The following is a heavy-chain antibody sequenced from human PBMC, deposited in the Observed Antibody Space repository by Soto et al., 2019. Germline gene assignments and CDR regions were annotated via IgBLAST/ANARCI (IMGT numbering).Heavy chain of an antibody. CDR3: ARPSSSYYYHGMDV. V-gene: IGHV5-51*01. CDR2: IYVGDSDT. J-gene: IGHJ6*02. Sequence: GESLKISCKGSGFSFTSYWIAWGRQMPGKGLEWMGIIYVGDSDTRYSPSFQGQVTISADKSISTAYLQWSSLKASDTAMYYCARPSSSYYYHGMDVWGQGTTVTVSS. CDR1: GFSFTSYW. D-gene: IGHD6-6*01.